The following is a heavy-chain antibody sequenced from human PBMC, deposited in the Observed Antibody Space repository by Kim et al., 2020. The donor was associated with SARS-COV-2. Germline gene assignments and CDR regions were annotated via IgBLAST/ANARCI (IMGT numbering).Heavy chain of an antibody. Sequence: GGSLRLSCAASGFTFSSYGMHWVRQAPGKGLEWVAVISYDGSNKYYADSVKGRFTISRDNSKNTLYLQMNSLRAEDTAVYYCAKERLGAEKITIFGVVHLRASYYYYGMDVWGQGTTVTVSS. CDR2: ISYDGSNK. D-gene: IGHD3-3*01. CDR1: GFTFSSYG. CDR3: AKERLGAEKITIFGVVHLRASYYYYGMDV. J-gene: IGHJ6*02. V-gene: IGHV3-30*18.